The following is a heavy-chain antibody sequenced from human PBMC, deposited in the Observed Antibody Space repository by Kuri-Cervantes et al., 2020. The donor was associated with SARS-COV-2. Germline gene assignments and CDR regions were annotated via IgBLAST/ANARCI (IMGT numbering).Heavy chain of an antibody. D-gene: IGHD3-22*01. CDR1: GFTFSSYA. CDR3: ARMASLRMKSSGFGDAFDI. Sequence: GESLKISCAASGFTFSSYAMHWVRQAPGKGLEWVAVISYDGSNKYYADSVKGRFTISRDNSKNTLYLQMNSLRAEDTAVYYCARMASLRMKSSGFGDAFDIWGQGTLVTVSS. V-gene: IGHV3-30*04. J-gene: IGHJ3*02. CDR2: ISYDGSNK.